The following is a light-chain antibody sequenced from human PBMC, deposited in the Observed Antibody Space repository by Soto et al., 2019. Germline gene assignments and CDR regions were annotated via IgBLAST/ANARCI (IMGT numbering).Light chain of an antibody. CDR1: QSVSSY. CDR2: DAS. J-gene: IGKJ1*01. Sequence: IVITPSTPTPSVSPGERATPSCLASQSVSSYLAWFQQKPGQAPRLLIYDASTRAIGIPVRFSGSGSGTEFTLTISSLQSEDSGVYYCQQNKDWPGTFGQGTKVDI. V-gene: IGKV3-15*01. CDR3: QQNKDWPGT.